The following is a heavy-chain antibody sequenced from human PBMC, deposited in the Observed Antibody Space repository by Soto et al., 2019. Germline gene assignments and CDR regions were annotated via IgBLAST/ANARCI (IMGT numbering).Heavy chain of an antibody. Sequence: GVLRLSCAASGFTFSSYSMNWVRQAPGKGLEWVSSISSGSNYIYYADSVKGRFTISRDNAKNSLYLQMNSLRAEDTAVYYCARGVSLDWGRGTLVTVSS. CDR2: ISSGSNYI. V-gene: IGHV3-21*01. J-gene: IGHJ4*02. D-gene: IGHD6-13*01. CDR1: GFTFSSYS. CDR3: ARGVSLD.